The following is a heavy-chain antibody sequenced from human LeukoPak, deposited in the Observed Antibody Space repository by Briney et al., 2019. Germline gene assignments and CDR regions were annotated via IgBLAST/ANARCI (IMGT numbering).Heavy chain of an antibody. D-gene: IGHD3-16*02. CDR1: GFAVSSNY. CDR3: AKDPPIRLGELSLLH. Sequence: GSLRLSCAASGFAVSSNYMSWVRQAPGKGLEWVSVIYSGGSTYYADSVKGRFTISRDNSKNTLYLQMNSLRAEDTAVYYCAKDPPIRLGELSLLHWGQGTLVTVSS. V-gene: IGHV3-53*01. CDR2: IYSGGST. J-gene: IGHJ4*02.